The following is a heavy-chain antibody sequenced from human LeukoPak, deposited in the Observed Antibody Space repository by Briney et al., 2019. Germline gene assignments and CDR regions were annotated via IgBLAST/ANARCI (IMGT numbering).Heavy chain of an antibody. D-gene: IGHD2-21*02. CDR3: AKDLGGAYCGGDCSFDP. J-gene: IGHJ5*02. CDR2: IYSGGST. CDR1: GFTVSSNY. Sequence: GGSLRLSCAASGFTVSSNYMSWVRQAPGKGLEWVSVIYSGGSTYYADSVKGRFTISRDNSKNTLYLQMNSLRAEDTAVYYCAKDLGGAYCGGDCSFDPWGQGTLVTVSS. V-gene: IGHV3-53*01.